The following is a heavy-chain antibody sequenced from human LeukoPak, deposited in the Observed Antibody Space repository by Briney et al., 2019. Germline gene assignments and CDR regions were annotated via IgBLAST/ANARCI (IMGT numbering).Heavy chain of an antibody. CDR2: ICGSGGST. CDR3: AKAGYFDY. V-gene: IGHV3-23*01. J-gene: IGHJ4*02. Sequence: GGSLRLSCAASGFTVSSYAMSWVRQAPGKGLEWVSAICGSGGSTYDADSVNGRSTISRDNSKNTVYLQMNSLRAEDTAVYYCAKAGYFDYWGQGTLVTVSS. D-gene: IGHD7-27*01. CDR1: GFTVSSYA.